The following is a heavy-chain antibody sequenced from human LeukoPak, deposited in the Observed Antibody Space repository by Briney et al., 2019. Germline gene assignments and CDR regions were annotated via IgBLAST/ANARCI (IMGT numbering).Heavy chain of an antibody. J-gene: IGHJ3*02. D-gene: IGHD2-2*03. CDR1: GGSISSYY. CDR3: ARHGSHDAFDI. V-gene: IGHV4-4*09. Sequence: PSETLSLTCTVSGGSISSYYWSWLRQPPGKGLEWIGYIYTSGSTNYNPSLKSRVTISVDTSKNQFSLKLSSVTAADTAVYYCARHGSHDAFDIWGQGTMVTVSS. CDR2: IYTSGST.